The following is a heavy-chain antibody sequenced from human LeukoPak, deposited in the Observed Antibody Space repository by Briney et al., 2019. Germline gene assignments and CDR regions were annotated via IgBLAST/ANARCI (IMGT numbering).Heavy chain of an antibody. CDR3: ARVDWGSVDY. D-gene: IGHD3-9*01. Sequence: ASVKVSCKASGYTFTGYYMHWVRQAPGQGLEWMERINPNSGGTNYAQKFQGRVTMTTDTSISTAYMELSRLRSDDTAVYYCARVDWGSVDYWGQGTLVTVSS. CDR1: GYTFTGYY. V-gene: IGHV1-2*06. J-gene: IGHJ4*02. CDR2: INPNSGGT.